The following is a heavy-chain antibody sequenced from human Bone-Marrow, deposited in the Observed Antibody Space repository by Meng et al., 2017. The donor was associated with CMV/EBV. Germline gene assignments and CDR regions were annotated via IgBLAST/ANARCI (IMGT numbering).Heavy chain of an antibody. J-gene: IGHJ4*02. CDR1: GFSFSSYE. V-gene: IGHV3-48*03. CDR2: ISSSGNTI. Sequence: GESLKISCAASGFSFSSYEMNWVRQAPGKGLEWVSYISSSGNTIYYADSVKGRFTISRDNAKNSLYLQMNSLRAEDSAVYYCARDSAELRFLEWLSLYLDYWGQGTLVTVSS. D-gene: IGHD3-3*01. CDR3: ARDSAELRFLEWLSLYLDY.